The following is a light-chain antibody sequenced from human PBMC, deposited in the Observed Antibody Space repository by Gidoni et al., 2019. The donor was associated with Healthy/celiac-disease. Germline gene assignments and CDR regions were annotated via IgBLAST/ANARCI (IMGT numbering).Light chain of an antibody. Sequence: DIQMTQSTSSLSASVGDRVTITCQASQDISNYLNWYQQKPGKAPKLLIYDASNLETGVPSRFSGSGSGTDFTFTISSLQPEDIATYYCQQYDNLPRAPFTFGPGTKVDIK. CDR2: DAS. V-gene: IGKV1-33*01. CDR3: QQYDNLPRAPFT. CDR1: QDISNY. J-gene: IGKJ3*01.